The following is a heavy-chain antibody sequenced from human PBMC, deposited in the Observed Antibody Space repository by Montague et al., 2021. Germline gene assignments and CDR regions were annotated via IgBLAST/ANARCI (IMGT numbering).Heavy chain of an antibody. CDR3: VKDTRDYYPDF. CDR1: GFIFNNYV. V-gene: IGHV3-9*01. Sequence: SLSLSFSASGFIFNNYVMNWVRQAPGKGLEWVSGINGNSINIDYADSVKGRFTISRDNAKNSLYLQMNSLGAEDTAFYYCVKDTRDYYPDFWGQGILVTVSS. CDR2: INGNSINI. J-gene: IGHJ4*02. D-gene: IGHD3-3*01.